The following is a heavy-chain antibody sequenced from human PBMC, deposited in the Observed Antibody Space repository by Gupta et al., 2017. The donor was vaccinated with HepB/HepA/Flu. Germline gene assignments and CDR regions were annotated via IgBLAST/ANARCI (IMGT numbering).Heavy chain of an antibody. J-gene: IGHJ4*02. Sequence: HLLESVGDLVQPGGPLALSCAASGVTFSTYSMNWVRQSQGKGLEWVCVISGSGDSKDCVDSVKGRFTISRDNSKDILYLQMNSLRAEDTAIYYCAKGRGDYGDNKIGFDYWGQGTLVTVSS. V-gene: IGHV3-23*01. CDR3: AKGRGDYGDNKIGFDY. CDR2: ISGSGDSK. CDR1: GVTFSTYS. D-gene: IGHD4-17*01.